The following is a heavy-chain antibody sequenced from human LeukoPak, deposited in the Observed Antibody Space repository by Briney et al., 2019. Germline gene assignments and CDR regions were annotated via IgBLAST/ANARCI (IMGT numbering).Heavy chain of an antibody. V-gene: IGHV4-38-2*02. D-gene: IGHD3-10*01. J-gene: IGHJ5*02. Sequence: SETLSLTRTVSGYSISSGYYWGWIRQPPGKGLEWIGSIYHSGSTYYNPSLKSRVTISVDTSKNQFSPKLSSVTAADTAVYYCARSPTYGSGSFIDPWGQGTLVTVSS. CDR2: IYHSGST. CDR1: GYSISSGYY. CDR3: ARSPTYGSGSFIDP.